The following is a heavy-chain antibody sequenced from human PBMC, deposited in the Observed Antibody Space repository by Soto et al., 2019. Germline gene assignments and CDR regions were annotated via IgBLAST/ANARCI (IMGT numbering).Heavy chain of an antibody. CDR1: GISTSSYW. CDR3: VTGYHSDY. J-gene: IGHJ4*02. CDR2: IKKDGSEK. V-gene: IGHV3-7*03. Sequence: GGSLRLSCAASGISTSSYWMGWVRQAPGRGLEWVASIKKDGSEKYYMDSLKGRFTISRDNALNSLYLQMNSLRAEDTAVYFCVTGYHSDYWGQGTLVTVSS. D-gene: IGHD5-18*01.